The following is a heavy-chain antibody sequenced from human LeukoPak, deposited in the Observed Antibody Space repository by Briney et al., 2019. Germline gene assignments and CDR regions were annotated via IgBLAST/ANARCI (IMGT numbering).Heavy chain of an antibody. CDR1: GGSISSYY. CDR2: IYYSGST. V-gene: IGHV4-59*01. Sequence: PSETLSLTCTVSGGSISSYYWSWIRQPPGKGLEWIGYIYYSGSTNYNPSLKSRVTISVDTSKNQFSLKLSSVTAADTAVYYCARSPSYPVAGIKGDDYWGQGTLVTVSS. D-gene: IGHD6-19*01. J-gene: IGHJ4*02. CDR3: ARSPSYPVAGIKGDDY.